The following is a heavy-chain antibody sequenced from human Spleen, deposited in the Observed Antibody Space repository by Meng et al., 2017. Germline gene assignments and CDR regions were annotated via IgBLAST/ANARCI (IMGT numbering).Heavy chain of an antibody. Sequence: LRLSCTVSGGSISSSSYYWGWIRQPPGKGLEWIGSIYYIGNTYYNPSLKSRVTISVDTSKNQFSLKLSSVTAADTAVYYCARGMYYYGSGSYSYYFDYWGQGTLVTVSS. D-gene: IGHD3-10*01. CDR2: IYYIGNT. CDR1: GGSISSSSYY. V-gene: IGHV4-39*07. J-gene: IGHJ4*02. CDR3: ARGMYYYGSGSYSYYFDY.